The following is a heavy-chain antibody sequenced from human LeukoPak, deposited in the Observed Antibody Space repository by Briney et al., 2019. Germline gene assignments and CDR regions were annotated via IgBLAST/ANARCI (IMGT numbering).Heavy chain of an antibody. CDR2: ISYDGSNK. CDR1: NISVSEHF. V-gene: IGHV3-30*03. Sequence: GGSLRLSCAASNISVSEHFMTWVRQAPGKGLDWVSLISYDGSNKYYADSVKGRFTISRDNSKSTLYLQINSLRPEDTAVYYCARDLPLGNYDSSGYYPDYWGQGTLVTVSS. CDR3: ARDLPLGNYDSSGYYPDY. J-gene: IGHJ4*02. D-gene: IGHD3-22*01.